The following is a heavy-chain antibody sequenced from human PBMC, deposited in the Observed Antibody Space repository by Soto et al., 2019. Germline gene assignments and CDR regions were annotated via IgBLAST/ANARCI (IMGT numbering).Heavy chain of an antibody. CDR3: ARDYYDSSGYYYGFDPGHFDI. J-gene: IGHJ3*02. CDR2: IYYSGST. D-gene: IGHD3-22*01. CDR1: GGSISSYY. Sequence: SETLSLTCTVSGGSISSYYWSWIRQPPGKGLEWIGYIYYSGSTNYNPSLKSRVTISVDTSKNQFSLKLSSVTAADTAVYYCARDYYDSSGYYYGFDPGHFDIWGQGTMVTVSS. V-gene: IGHV4-59*01.